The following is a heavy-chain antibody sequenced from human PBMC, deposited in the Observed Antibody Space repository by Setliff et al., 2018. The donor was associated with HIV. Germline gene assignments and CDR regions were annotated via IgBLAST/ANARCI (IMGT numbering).Heavy chain of an antibody. Sequence: ASVKVSCKASGDTFTDYYIHWMQQAPGKGLEWMGRVDPDDGETIYAEKFQDRLTITADASTDTTYMELSSLRSDDTAVYYCVIVPLYENVYDNIWGSYRPLDYWGQGTLVTVSS. CDR3: VIVPLYENVYDNIWGSYRPLDY. V-gene: IGHV1-69-2*01. CDR1: GDTFTDYY. J-gene: IGHJ4*02. CDR2: VDPDDGET. D-gene: IGHD3-16*02.